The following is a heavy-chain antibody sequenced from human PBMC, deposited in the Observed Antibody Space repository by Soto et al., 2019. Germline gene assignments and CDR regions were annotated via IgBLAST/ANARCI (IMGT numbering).Heavy chain of an antibody. CDR3: ARATWDSISWYFGAVSAYDVMDV. CDR1: GFTFSSYS. V-gene: IGHV3-21*01. CDR2: ISSSSSYI. J-gene: IGHJ6*02. D-gene: IGHD6-13*01. Sequence: GGSLRLSCAASGFTFSSYSMNWVRQAPGKGLEWVSSISSSSSYIYYADSVKGRFTISRDNAKNSLYLQMNSLRAEDTAVYYCARATWDSISWYFGAVSAYDVMDVWCQGTTVFVFS.